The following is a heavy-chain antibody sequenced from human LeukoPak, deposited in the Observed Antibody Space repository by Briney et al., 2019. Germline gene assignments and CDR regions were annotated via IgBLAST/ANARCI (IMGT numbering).Heavy chain of an antibody. CDR3: ARVLRYFDSAEYFQH. CDR1: GYTLTSYA. CDR2: INAGNGNT. D-gene: IGHD3-9*01. Sequence: ASVKVSCKASGYTLTSYAMHWVRLAPGQRLEWMGWINAGNGNTKYSQKFQGRVTITRDTSASTAYMGLSSLRSEDTAVYYCARVLRYFDSAEYFQHWGQGTLVTVSS. V-gene: IGHV1-3*01. J-gene: IGHJ1*01.